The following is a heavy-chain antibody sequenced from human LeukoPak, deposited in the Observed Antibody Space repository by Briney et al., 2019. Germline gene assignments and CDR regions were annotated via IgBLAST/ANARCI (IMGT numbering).Heavy chain of an antibody. V-gene: IGHV4-38-2*02. Sequence: PSETLSLTCTVSGYSISSGYYWGWIRQPPGKGLEWIGSIYHSGSTYYNPSLKSQVTISVDTSKNQFSLKLSSVTAADTAVYYCARGPRGWFDPWGLGTLVTVSS. J-gene: IGHJ5*02. CDR3: ARGPRGWFDP. CDR1: GYSISSGYY. CDR2: IYHSGST.